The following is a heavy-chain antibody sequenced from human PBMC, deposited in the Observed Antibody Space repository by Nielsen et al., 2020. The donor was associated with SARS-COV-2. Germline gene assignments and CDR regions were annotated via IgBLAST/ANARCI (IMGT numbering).Heavy chain of an antibody. Sequence: GESLKISCAASGFTFSSYGMHWVRQAPGKGLEWVAVISYDGSNKYYADSVKGRFTISRDNSKNTLYLQMNSLRAEDTAVYYCAKDTNIVVVPAAIGLFDYWGQGTLVTVSS. CDR2: ISYDGSNK. V-gene: IGHV3-30*18. J-gene: IGHJ4*02. CDR3: AKDTNIVVVPAAIGLFDY. CDR1: GFTFSSYG. D-gene: IGHD2-2*02.